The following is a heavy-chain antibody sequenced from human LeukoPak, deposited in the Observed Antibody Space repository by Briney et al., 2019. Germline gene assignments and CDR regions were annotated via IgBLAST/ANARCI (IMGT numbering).Heavy chain of an antibody. CDR1: GYPFSGYY. CDR2: ISAYNGNT. Sequence: ASVKVSCKASGYPFSGYYIHWVRQAPGQGLEWMGWISAYNGNTNYAQKLQGRVTMTTDTSTSTAYMELRSLRSDDTAVYYCARAVAGPYYYYYMDVWGKGTTVTVSS. V-gene: IGHV1-18*04. J-gene: IGHJ6*03. CDR3: ARAVAGPYYYYYMDV. D-gene: IGHD2-15*01.